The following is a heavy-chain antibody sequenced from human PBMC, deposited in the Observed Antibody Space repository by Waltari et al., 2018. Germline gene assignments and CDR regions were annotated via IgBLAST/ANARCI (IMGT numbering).Heavy chain of an antibody. V-gene: IGHV4-38-2*01. CDR3: ARATCSHGGCSMYYFYYYMDV. D-gene: IGHD5-18*01. CDR2: VYHNGKT. J-gene: IGHJ6*03. Sequence: QVQLQESGPGLVKSSETLSLTCDVPGDSISSGLYWVWIRRPPGQGPEWIGSVYHNGKTFYNPSLESRVTMSVDTSKRHFSLSLSSVTAADTAVYYCARATCSHGGCSMYYFYYYMDVWGKGTTVTVSS. CDR1: GDSISSGLY.